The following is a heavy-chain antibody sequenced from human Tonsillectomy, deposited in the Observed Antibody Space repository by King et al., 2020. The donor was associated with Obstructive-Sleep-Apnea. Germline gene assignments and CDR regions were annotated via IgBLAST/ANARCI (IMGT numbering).Heavy chain of an antibody. CDR2: ISSSSITI. CDR3: AGEGQQLANWYFDL. Sequence: EVQLVESGGGLVQPGGSLRLSCAASEFTFSNYNMDWVRQAPGKGLEWVSYISSSSITIYYADSVKGRFTISRDNAKNSLYLQMNSLRAEETAVYYGAGEGQQLANWYFDLWGRGTLVTVSS. D-gene: IGHD6-13*01. V-gene: IGHV3-48*04. J-gene: IGHJ2*01. CDR1: EFTFSNYN.